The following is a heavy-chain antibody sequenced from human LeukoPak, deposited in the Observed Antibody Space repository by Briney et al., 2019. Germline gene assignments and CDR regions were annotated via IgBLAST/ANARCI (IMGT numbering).Heavy chain of an antibody. J-gene: IGHJ4*02. Sequence: PSETLSLTCTVSGGSINTYYWSWIRQPPGKGLEWIGYIYYSGSTNYNPSLKSRVTISVDTSKNQFSLKLSSLTAADTAVYYCARHRGSGYPYFDYWSQGTLVTVSS. CDR1: GGSINTYY. D-gene: IGHD3-22*01. CDR2: IYYSGST. V-gene: IGHV4-59*01. CDR3: ARHRGSGYPYFDY.